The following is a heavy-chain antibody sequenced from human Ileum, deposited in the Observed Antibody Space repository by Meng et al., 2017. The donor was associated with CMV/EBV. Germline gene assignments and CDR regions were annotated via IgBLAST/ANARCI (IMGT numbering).Heavy chain of an antibody. CDR1: GYRFIDYF. CDR3: VRGIPIDFCTPHDFNPNWFDP. V-gene: IGHV1-2*02. D-gene: IGHD2-15*01. Sequence: ASVNVSCKTSGYRFIDYFMHWVRQAPGQGPEWMGWINPNSGATAFGMGFQGRVTMTWDTSISTAYMELTKQRSDDTAVYYCVRGIPIDFCTPHDFNPNWFDPWGQGKRVTGAS. J-gene: IGHJ5*02. CDR2: INPNSGAT.